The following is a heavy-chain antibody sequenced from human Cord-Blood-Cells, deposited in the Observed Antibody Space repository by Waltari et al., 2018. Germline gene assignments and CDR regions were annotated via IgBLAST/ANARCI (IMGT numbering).Heavy chain of an antibody. J-gene: IGHJ4*02. V-gene: IGHV1-2*02. CDR3: AQVLYSSSWYGGFDY. Sequence: QVQLVQSGAEVKKPGASVKVSCKASGYTFTGYYIHWVRQAPGQGLEWMGWINPNSGGTNYAQKFQGRVTMTRDTSISTAYMELSRLRSDDTAVYYCAQVLYSSSWYGGFDYWGQGTLVTVSS. CDR1: GYTFTGYY. CDR2: INPNSGGT. D-gene: IGHD6-13*01.